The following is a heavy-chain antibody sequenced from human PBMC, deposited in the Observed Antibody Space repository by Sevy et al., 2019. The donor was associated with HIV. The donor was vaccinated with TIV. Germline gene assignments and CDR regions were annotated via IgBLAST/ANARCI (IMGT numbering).Heavy chain of an antibody. CDR1: GFTFSSYW. Sequence: GGSLRLSCAASGFTFSSYWMSWVRQAPGKGLEWVANIKQDGSEKYYVDSVKGRFTISRDNAKNSLYLQMNSLRAEDPAVYYCARDSYVGVTGDPYYYYYGMDVWGQGTTVTVSS. CDR2: IKQDGSEK. V-gene: IGHV3-7*01. J-gene: IGHJ6*02. D-gene: IGHD7-27*01. CDR3: ARDSYVGVTGDPYYYYYGMDV.